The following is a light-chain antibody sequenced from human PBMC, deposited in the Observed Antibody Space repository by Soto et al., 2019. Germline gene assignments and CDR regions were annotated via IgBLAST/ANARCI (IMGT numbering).Light chain of an antibody. V-gene: IGLV2-8*01. CDR2: EVN. CDR3: TSYAGGNNV. CDR1: SSDVGGYNY. J-gene: IGLJ1*01. Sequence: QSALTQPPSASGSPGQSVTISCTGTSSDVGGYNYVSWYQQHPGKVPKLMVYEVNKRPSGVPARFSGSKSGNTASLTVSGLQAEDEAYYYCTSYAGGNNVFGAGTKLTVL.